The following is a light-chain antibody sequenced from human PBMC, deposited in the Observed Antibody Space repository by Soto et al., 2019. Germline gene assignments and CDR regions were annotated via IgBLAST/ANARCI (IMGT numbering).Light chain of an antibody. CDR1: QSVSSNY. CDR3: QQYGSSPLT. V-gene: IGKV3-20*01. Sequence: EIVLTQSPGNLSWSPLELANLSCRASQSVSSNYLAWYQQKPGQAPKVLIYRASIRATGIPDRFTGSGSGTDFTLTISRLEPEDFAVYYCQQYGSSPLTGGGGTKGDIK. CDR2: RAS. J-gene: IGKJ4*01.